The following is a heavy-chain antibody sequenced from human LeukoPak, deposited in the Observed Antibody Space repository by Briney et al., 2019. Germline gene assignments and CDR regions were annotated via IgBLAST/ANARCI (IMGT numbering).Heavy chain of an antibody. CDR3: AREGFLAAAGTNHAFDI. V-gene: IGHV3-48*01. J-gene: IGHJ3*02. Sequence: GGSLRLSCAASGFTFSDYGMSWVRQAPGKGLEWVSYISSSSSTIYYADSVKGRFTISRDNAKNSLYLQMNSLRAEDTAVYYCAREGFLAAAGTNHAFDIWGQGTMVTVSS. CDR2: ISSSSSTI. CDR1: GFTFSDYG. D-gene: IGHD6-13*01.